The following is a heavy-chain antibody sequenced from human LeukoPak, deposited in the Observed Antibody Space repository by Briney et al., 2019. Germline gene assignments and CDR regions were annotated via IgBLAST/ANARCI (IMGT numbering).Heavy chain of an antibody. Sequence: SETLSLTCTVSGGSISSYYWSWIRQPPGKGLEWIGYIYYSGSTNYNPSLKSRVTISVDTSKNQFSLKLSSVTAADTAVYYCATTGGYYYCYMDVWGKGTTVTVSS. CDR1: GGSISSYY. CDR2: IYYSGST. CDR3: ATTGGYYYCYMDV. J-gene: IGHJ6*03. V-gene: IGHV4-59*01.